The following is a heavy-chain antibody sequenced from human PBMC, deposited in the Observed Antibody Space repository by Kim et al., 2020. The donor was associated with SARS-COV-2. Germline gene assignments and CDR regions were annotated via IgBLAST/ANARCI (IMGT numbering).Heavy chain of an antibody. Sequence: GGSLRLSCAASGFTFSSYGMHWVRQAPGKGLEWVAVISYDGSNKYYADSVKGRFTISRDNSKNTLYLQMNSLRAEDTAVYYCAKDRSGSDFDYLGQGTL. D-gene: IGHD3-10*01. J-gene: IGHJ4*02. CDR2: ISYDGSNK. CDR3: AKDRSGSDFDY. CDR1: GFTFSSYG. V-gene: IGHV3-30*18.